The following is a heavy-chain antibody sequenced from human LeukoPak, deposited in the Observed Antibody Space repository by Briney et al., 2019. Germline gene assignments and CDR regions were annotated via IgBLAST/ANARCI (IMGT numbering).Heavy chain of an antibody. CDR1: GFTFSSYW. CDR2: INHNGNVN. Sequence: GGSLRLSCAASGFTFSSYWMNWTRQAPGKGLEWVASINHNGNVNYYVDSVKGRFTISRDNAKNSLYLQMSNLRAGDTAVYFCARGGGLDVWGQGATVTVSS. CDR3: ARGGGLDV. J-gene: IGHJ6*02. D-gene: IGHD3-16*01. V-gene: IGHV3-7*03.